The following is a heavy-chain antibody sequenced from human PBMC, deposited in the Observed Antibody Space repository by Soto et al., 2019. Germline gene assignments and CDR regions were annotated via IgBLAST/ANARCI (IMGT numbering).Heavy chain of an antibody. J-gene: IGHJ2*01. Sequence: QVQLVESGGGVVQPGRSLRLSCAASGFTFSSYGMHWVRQAPGKGLEWVAVIWYDGSNKYYADSVKGRFTISRDNSKNTLYLQMNSLRAEDTAVYYCAATSSYGDWYFDLWGRGTLVTVSS. D-gene: IGHD4-17*01. CDR2: IWYDGSNK. CDR3: AATSSYGDWYFDL. CDR1: GFTFSSYG. V-gene: IGHV3-33*01.